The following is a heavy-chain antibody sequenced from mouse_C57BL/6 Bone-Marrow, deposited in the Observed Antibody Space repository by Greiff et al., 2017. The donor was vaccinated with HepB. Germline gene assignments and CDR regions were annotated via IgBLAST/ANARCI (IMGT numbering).Heavy chain of an antibody. V-gene: IGHV1-26*01. D-gene: IGHD1-1*01. CDR1: GYTFTDYY. CDR2: INPNNGGT. Sequence: EVQLQQSGPELVKPGASVKISCKASGYTFTDYYMNCVKQSHGKSLEWIGDINPNNGGTSYNQKFKGKATLTVDKSSSTAYMELRSLTSEDSAVYYCAPTVVGDWYFDVWGTGTTVTVSS. J-gene: IGHJ1*03. CDR3: APTVVGDWYFDV.